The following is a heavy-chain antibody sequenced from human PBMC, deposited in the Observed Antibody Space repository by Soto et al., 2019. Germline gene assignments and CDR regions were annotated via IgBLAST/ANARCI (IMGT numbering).Heavy chain of an antibody. CDR3: ARVVVPAAILWFDP. CDR1: GGTFSSYA. Sequence: GASVKVSCKASGGTFSSYAISWVRQAPGQGLEWMGGIIPIFGTANYAQKFQGRVTITADESTSTAYMELSSLRSEDTAVYYCARVVVPAAILWFDPWGQGTLVTVSS. D-gene: IGHD2-2*01. J-gene: IGHJ5*02. CDR2: IIPIFGTA. V-gene: IGHV1-69*13.